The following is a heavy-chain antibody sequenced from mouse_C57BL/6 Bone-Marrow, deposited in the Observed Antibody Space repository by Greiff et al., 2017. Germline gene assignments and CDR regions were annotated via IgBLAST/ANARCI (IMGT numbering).Heavy chain of an antibody. CDR2: ISSGGSYT. Sequence: VQLQQSGGDLVKPGGSLKLSCAASGFTFSSYGMSWVRQTPDKRLEWVATISSGGSYTSYPDSVKGRVTISRDNAKNTLYRQMSSLKSEDTAMYYCARPYYGSSPFAYWGQGTLVTGSA. J-gene: IGHJ3*01. CDR1: GFTFSSYG. D-gene: IGHD1-1*01. V-gene: IGHV5-6*01. CDR3: ARPYYGSSPFAY.